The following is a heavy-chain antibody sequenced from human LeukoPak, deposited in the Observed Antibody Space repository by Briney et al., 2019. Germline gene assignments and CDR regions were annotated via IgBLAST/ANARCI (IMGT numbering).Heavy chain of an antibody. J-gene: IGHJ3*02. CDR1: GGSISSSSYY. D-gene: IGHD3-16*02. V-gene: IGHV4-39*07. CDR2: IYYSGST. Sequence: SETLSLTCTVSGGSISSSSYYWGWIRQPPGKGLEWIGSIYYSGSTYYNPSLKSRVTISVDTSKNQFSLKLSSVTAADTAVYYCARGVMITFGGVIVNDVFDIGGKGKMVTV. CDR3: ARGVMITFGGVIVNDVFDI.